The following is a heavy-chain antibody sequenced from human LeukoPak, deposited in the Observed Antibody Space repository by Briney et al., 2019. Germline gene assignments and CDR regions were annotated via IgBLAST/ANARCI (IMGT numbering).Heavy chain of an antibody. D-gene: IGHD3-10*01. V-gene: IGHV4-39*01. J-gene: IGHJ4*01. Sequence: PSETLSLTCTVSGASISSSSYYWGWIRQPPGKGLEWIGSMDYSWSTYFNPSLKSRVAISVGTSKNQFSLKLSSVTAADTAVYYCEVVRGYFYYWGHGTLVTVSS. CDR1: GASISSSSYY. CDR2: MDYSWST. CDR3: EVVRGYFYY.